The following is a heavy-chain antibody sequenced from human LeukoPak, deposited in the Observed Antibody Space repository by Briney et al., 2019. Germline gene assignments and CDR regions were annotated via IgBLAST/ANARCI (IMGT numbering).Heavy chain of an antibody. CDR2: INYGGST. J-gene: IGHJ4*02. CDR1: DDSISSNNYY. V-gene: IGHV4-39*02. Sequence: PSETLSLTCSVSDDSISSNNYYWGWIRQPPGKGLEWIGIINYGGSTYYNPSLRSRVTISVATSQNQVSLKLTSVTATDTAVYYCARDWGPFGVVIMFDYWGQGTLVTVSS. D-gene: IGHD3-3*01. CDR3: ARDWGPFGVVIMFDY.